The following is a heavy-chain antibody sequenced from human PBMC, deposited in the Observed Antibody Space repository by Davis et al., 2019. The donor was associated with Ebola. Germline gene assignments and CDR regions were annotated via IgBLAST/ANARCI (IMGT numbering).Heavy chain of an antibody. J-gene: IGHJ5*02. CDR2: INHSGST. V-gene: IGHV4-34*01. CDR1: GGSFSGYY. Sequence: MPGGSLRLSCAVYGGSFSGYYWSWIRQPPGKGLEWIGEINHSGSTNYNPSLKSRVTISVDTSKNQFSLKLSSVTAADTAVYYCARGGVDSSSNWFDPWGQGTLVTVSS. CDR3: ARGGVDSSSNWFDP. D-gene: IGHD6-19*01.